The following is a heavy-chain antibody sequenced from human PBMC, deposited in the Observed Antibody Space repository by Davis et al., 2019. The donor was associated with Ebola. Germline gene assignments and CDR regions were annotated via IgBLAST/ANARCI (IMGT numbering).Heavy chain of an antibody. CDR2: INHSGST. D-gene: IGHD4-17*01. Sequence: PSETLSLTCAVYGGSFSGYYWSWIRQPPGKGLEWIGEINHSGSTNYNPSLKSRVTISVDTSKNQFSLKLSSVTAADTAVYYCARGPTDGDYVVRYFDLWGRGTLVTVSS. J-gene: IGHJ2*01. V-gene: IGHV4-34*01. CDR1: GGSFSGYY. CDR3: ARGPTDGDYVVRYFDL.